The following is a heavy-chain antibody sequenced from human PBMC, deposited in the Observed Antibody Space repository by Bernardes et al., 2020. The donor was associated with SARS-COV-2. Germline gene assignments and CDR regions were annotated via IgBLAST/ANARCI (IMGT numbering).Heavy chain of an antibody. Sequence: GGSLRLSCAASGFTFSSYSMNWVRQSPGKGLEWVSSISSGSSYIFYADSVKGRFTISRDNAKNSLYLQMNSLRAEDTAVYYCARDMVRGHDAFDYWGQGTLVTVSS. CDR1: GFTFSSYS. V-gene: IGHV3-21*01. CDR2: ISSGSSYI. CDR3: ARDMVRGHDAFDY. J-gene: IGHJ4*02. D-gene: IGHD3-10*01.